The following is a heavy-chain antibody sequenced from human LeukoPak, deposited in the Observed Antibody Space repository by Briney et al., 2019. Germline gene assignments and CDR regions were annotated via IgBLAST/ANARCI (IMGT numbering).Heavy chain of an antibody. Sequence: PSETLSLTCTVSGGSISSYYWSWIRQPPGKGLEWIGYIYYSGSTNYNPSLKSRVTISVDTSKNQFSLKLSSVTAADTAVYYCARAKTIFGVVITNFDYWGQGTLVTASS. CDR1: GGSISSYY. V-gene: IGHV4-59*01. CDR3: ARAKTIFGVVITNFDY. J-gene: IGHJ4*02. D-gene: IGHD3-3*01. CDR2: IYYSGST.